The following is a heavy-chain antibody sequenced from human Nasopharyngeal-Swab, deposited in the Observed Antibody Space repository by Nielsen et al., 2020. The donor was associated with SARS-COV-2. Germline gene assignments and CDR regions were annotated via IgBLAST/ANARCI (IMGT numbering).Heavy chain of an antibody. V-gene: IGHV2-5*02. CDR3: VHSTGWRLDY. D-gene: IGHD6-19*01. CDR1: GFSLSTSKGG. Sequence: SGPTLVKPPQTCTLTCTFSGFSLSTSKGGVSWVRPLPGKALEWLALLYWDDDNRYNPSLKSRITITKDTSKNHVVLTMTNMDPVDTATYFCVHSTGWRLDYWGQGTLVTVSS. CDR2: LYWDDDN. J-gene: IGHJ4*02.